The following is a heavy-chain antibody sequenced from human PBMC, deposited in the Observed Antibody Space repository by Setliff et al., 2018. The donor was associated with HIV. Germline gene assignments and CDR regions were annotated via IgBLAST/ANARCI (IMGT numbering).Heavy chain of an antibody. CDR3: VRDWQSLGRGSGGDC. D-gene: IGHD3-16*01. V-gene: IGHV3-7*03. CDR2: IIQDGSDK. CDR1: GFTFSSHQ. Sequence: GGSLRLSCAASGFTFSSHQMSWVRQAPGKGLEWVAKIIQDGSDKYYVDSVKGRFTISRDNAKNSLYLQMNSLRAEDTAVYSCVRDWQSLGRGSGGDCWGQGTLVTVSS. J-gene: IGHJ4*02.